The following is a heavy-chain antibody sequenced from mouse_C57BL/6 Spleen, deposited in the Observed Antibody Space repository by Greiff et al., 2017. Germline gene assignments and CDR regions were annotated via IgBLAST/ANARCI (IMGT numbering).Heavy chain of an antibody. J-gene: IGHJ4*01. CDR2: IHPNSGST. D-gene: IGHD1-1*01. V-gene: IGHV1-64*01. CDR1: GYTFTSYW. Sequence: QVQLQQPGAELVKPGASVKLSCKASGYTFTSYWMHWVKQRPGQGLEWIGMIHPNSGSTNYNEKFKSKATLTVDKSSSTAYMQLSSLTSEDSAVYYCARGVTTVVRAMDYWGQGTSVTVSS. CDR3: ARGVTTVVRAMDY.